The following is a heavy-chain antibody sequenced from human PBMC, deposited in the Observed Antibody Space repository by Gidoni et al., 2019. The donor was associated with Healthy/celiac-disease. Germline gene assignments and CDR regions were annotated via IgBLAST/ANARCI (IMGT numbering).Heavy chain of an antibody. CDR1: GGTFSSHA. CDR2: ILPIFGTA. D-gene: IGHD1-26*01. J-gene: IGHJ6*02. CDR3: ASLVGATGPNRYGMDV. V-gene: IGHV1-69*01. Sequence: QVQLVQSGAEVKKPGSSVKVSCKASGGTFSSHAISWVRQAPGQGLEWRGGILPIFGTANYAQKFQGRVTITADESTSTAYMELSSLRSEDTAVYYCASLVGATGPNRYGMDVWGQGTTVTVSS.